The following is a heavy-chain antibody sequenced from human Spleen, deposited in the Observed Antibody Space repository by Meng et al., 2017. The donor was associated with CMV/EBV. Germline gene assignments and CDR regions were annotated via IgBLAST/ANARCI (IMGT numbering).Heavy chain of an antibody. J-gene: IGHJ4*02. D-gene: IGHD1-14*01. CDR2: IYYSGTI. V-gene: IGHV4-61*01. CDR1: GGYVSNGNYH. CDR3: ATFPWRTSHFDY. Sequence: VSGGYVSNGNYHWSWIRQPTGKRMERIGNIYYSGTIDYNPSLRGRVTMSLDTSKNQFSLVVSSVNAADTAVYYCATFPWRTSHFDYWGQGILVTVSS.